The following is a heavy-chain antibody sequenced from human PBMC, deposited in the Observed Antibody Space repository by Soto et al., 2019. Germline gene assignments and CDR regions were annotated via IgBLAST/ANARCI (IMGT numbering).Heavy chain of an antibody. CDR2: ISYDGSNK. CDR1: GVTFSSYG. V-gene: IGHV3-30*18. Sequence: QVQLVESGGGVVQPGRSLRLSCAASGVTFSSYGMHWVRQAPGKGLEWVAVISYDGSNKYYADSVKGRFTISRDNSKNTLYLQMNRLIAEDTAVYYCAKDRLGLGYYDRSGYSKFQHWGQGTLFTVSS. D-gene: IGHD3-22*01. J-gene: IGHJ1*01. CDR3: AKDRLGLGYYDRSGYSKFQH.